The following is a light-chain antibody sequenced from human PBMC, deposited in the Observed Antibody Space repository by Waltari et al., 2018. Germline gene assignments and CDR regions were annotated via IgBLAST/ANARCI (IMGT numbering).Light chain of an antibody. CDR2: TVS. V-gene: IGKV2-30*01. CDR1: HSLPYSDGNIY. J-gene: IGKJ2*01. CDR3: MQVSQWPHT. Sequence: EVVMTQSPVSLPVTLGQPASISCKFNHSLPYSDGNIYLNWLQQRPGQYPRRLIYTVSNRDSEVPYRFSATGSATDFTLKISRVEADDIGIYYCMQVSQWPHTFGPGTKLEI.